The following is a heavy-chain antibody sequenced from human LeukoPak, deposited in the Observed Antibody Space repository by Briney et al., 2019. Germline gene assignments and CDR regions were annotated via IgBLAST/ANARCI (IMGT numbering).Heavy chain of an antibody. CDR3: APYCSSTSCYKILDY. Sequence: PGGSLRLSCAASGFTFSSYGMHWVRQAPGKGLEGVAVIWYDGSNKYYADSVKGRFTISRDNSKNTLYLQMNSLRAEDTAVYYCAPYCSSTSCYKILDYWGQGTLVTVSS. V-gene: IGHV3-33*01. CDR2: IWYDGSNK. D-gene: IGHD2-2*02. CDR1: GFTFSSYG. J-gene: IGHJ4*02.